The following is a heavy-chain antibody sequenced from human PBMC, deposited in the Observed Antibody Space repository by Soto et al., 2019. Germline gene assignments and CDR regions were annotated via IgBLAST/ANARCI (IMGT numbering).Heavy chain of an antibody. V-gene: IGHV5-51*01. CDR2: IYAGNSDT. Sequence: EVQLVQSGGEVKKPGESLKISCRASGYTFTKHWIGWVSQMPGKGLEWMGIIYAGNSDTKYSPAFQGQVTMSVDKSISTAYLQWTSLKASDSATYYCARRGYHPYSGMDVWGQGTTLTVSS. D-gene: IGHD2-21*01. CDR3: ARRGYHPYSGMDV. CDR1: GYTFTKHW. J-gene: IGHJ6*02.